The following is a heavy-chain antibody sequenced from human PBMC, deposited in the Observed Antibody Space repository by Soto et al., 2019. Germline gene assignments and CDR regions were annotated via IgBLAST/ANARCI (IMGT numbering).Heavy chain of an antibody. V-gene: IGHV4-30-4*01. CDR3: ARDPTYDSSGYYSDY. D-gene: IGHD3-22*01. Sequence: PSETLSLTCTVSGGSISSGDYYWSWIRQPPGKGLEWIGYIYYSGSTYYNPSLKSRVTISVDTSKNQFSLKLSSVTAADTAVYYCARDPTYDSSGYYSDYWGQGTLVTVSS. J-gene: IGHJ4*02. CDR1: GGSISSGDYY. CDR2: IYYSGST.